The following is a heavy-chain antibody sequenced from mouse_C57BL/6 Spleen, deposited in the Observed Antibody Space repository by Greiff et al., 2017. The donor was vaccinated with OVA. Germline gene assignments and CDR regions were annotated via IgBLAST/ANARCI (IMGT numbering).Heavy chain of an antibody. V-gene: IGHV1-15*01. J-gene: IGHJ3*01. CDR3: TRSGYDYDRGAWFAY. CDR1: GYTFTDYE. D-gene: IGHD2-4*01. CDR2: IDPETGGT. Sequence: QVQLQQSGAELVRPGASVTLSCKASGYTFTDYEMHWVKQTPVHGLEWIGAIDPETGGTAYNQKFKGKAILTADKSSSTAYMELRSLTSEDSAVYYCTRSGYDYDRGAWFAYWGQGTLVTVSA.